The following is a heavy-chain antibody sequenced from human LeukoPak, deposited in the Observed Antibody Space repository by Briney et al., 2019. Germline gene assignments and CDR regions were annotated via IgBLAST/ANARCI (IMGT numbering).Heavy chain of an antibody. Sequence: GASAKVSCKASGYTFTSYDINWVRQATGQGLEWMGWMNPNSGNTGYAQKFQGRVTITRNTSISTAYMELSSLRSEDTAVYYCARGGAARTYYYYYMDVWGEGTTVTVSS. D-gene: IGHD6-6*01. CDR1: GYTFTSYD. CDR2: MNPNSGNT. V-gene: IGHV1-8*03. CDR3: ARGGAARTYYYYYMDV. J-gene: IGHJ6*03.